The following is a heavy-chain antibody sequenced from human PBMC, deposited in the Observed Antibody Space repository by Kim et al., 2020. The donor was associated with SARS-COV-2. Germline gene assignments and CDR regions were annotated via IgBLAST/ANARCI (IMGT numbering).Heavy chain of an antibody. D-gene: IGHD3-22*01. Sequence: GGSLRLSCAASGFTFSNYGMHWVRQAPGKGLEWVAVIWYDGNNKYYGDSVKGRFTISRDNSKNTLYLQMNSLRAEDTAVYYCASQRQYYASSVYSFDYWGQGTLVTVSS. CDR2: IWYDGNNK. CDR3: ASQRQYYASSVYSFDY. J-gene: IGHJ4*02. CDR1: GFTFSNYG. V-gene: IGHV3-33*01.